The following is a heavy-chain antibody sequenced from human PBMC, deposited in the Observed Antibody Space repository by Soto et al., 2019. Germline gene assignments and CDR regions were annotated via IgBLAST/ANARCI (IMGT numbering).Heavy chain of an antibody. V-gene: IGHV4-31*03. J-gene: IGHJ4*02. CDR2: IYYSGST. CDR1: GGSISSGGYY. CDR3: ASGRAWDYFDY. Sequence: QVQLQESGPGLVKPSQTLSLTCTVFGGSISSGGYYWSWIRQHPGKGLEWIGYIYYSGSTYYNPSIKSRVTLSVDTSKNQFSLKLSSVTAADTAVYYCASGRAWDYFDYWGQGTLVTVSS.